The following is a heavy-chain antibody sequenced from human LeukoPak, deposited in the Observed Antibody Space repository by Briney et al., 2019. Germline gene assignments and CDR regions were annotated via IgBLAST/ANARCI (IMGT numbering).Heavy chain of an antibody. D-gene: IGHD3-16*01. J-gene: IGHJ4*02. V-gene: IGHV3-64D*06. CDR3: VKDFGRVLGTPDY. CDR2: IGGSGNGYST. CDR1: GFTFSIYT. Sequence: PGGSLRLSCSASGFTFSIYTMYWVRQAPGKGLEYISTIGGSGNGYSTYYADSVKGRFTISRDNSKSTLYLQMGSLRTEDTAVYYCVKDFGRVLGTPDYWGQGTLVTVSS.